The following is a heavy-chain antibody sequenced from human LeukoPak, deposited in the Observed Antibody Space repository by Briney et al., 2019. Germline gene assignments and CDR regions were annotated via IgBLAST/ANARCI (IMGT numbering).Heavy chain of an antibody. CDR3: ARDTNDYGDLYYFDY. J-gene: IGHJ4*02. Sequence: SETLSLTCTVSGGSISSYYWSWIRQPSGKRLEWIGRIYTSGSTNYNPSLKSRVTMSVDTSKNQFSLRLSSVTAADTAVYYCARDTNDYGDLYYFDYWGQGTLVTVSS. D-gene: IGHD4-17*01. V-gene: IGHV4-4*07. CDR2: IYTSGST. CDR1: GGSISSYY.